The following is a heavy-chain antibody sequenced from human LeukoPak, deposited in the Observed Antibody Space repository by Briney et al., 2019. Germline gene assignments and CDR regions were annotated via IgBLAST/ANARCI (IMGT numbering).Heavy chain of an antibody. CDR3: ARVEGMRNFDY. Sequence: SETLSLTCTVSGGSISSGDYYWSWIRQPPGKGLEWIGYIYYSGSTYYNPSLKSRVTISVDASKNQFSLKLSSVTAADTAVYYCARVEGMRNFDYWGQGTLVTVSS. D-gene: IGHD1-1*01. V-gene: IGHV4-30-4*08. J-gene: IGHJ4*02. CDR1: GGSISSGDYY. CDR2: IYYSGST.